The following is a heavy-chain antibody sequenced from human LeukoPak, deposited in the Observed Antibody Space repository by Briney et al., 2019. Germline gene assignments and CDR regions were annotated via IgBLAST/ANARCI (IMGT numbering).Heavy chain of an antibody. Sequence: SETLSLTCAVYGGSFSGYYWSWIRQPPGKGLEWIGEINHSGSTNYNPSLKSRVTISVDTSKNQFSLKLSSVTAADTAVYYCARLFVRTDYYYGSGSYYKPKYFDYWGQGTLVTVSS. D-gene: IGHD3-10*01. CDR1: GGSFSGYY. CDR3: ARLFVRTDYYYGSGSYYKPKYFDY. J-gene: IGHJ4*02. V-gene: IGHV4-34*01. CDR2: INHSGST.